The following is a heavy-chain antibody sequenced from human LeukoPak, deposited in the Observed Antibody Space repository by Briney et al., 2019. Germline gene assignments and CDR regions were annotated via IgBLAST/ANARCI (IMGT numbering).Heavy chain of an antibody. CDR2: IYYSGST. CDR1: GGSISSSSYY. V-gene: IGHV4-39*07. Sequence: SETLSLTCTVSGGSISSSSYYWGWIRQPPGKGLEWIGSIYYSGSTYYNPSLKSRVTISVDTSKNQFSLKLSSVTAADTAVYYCAESYYDRPISPLFDYWGQGTLVTVSS. J-gene: IGHJ4*02. CDR3: AESYYDRPISPLFDY. D-gene: IGHD3-22*01.